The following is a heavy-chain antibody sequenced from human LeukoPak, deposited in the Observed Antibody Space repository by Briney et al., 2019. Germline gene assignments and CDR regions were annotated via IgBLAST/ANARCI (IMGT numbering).Heavy chain of an antibody. D-gene: IGHD3-3*01. V-gene: IGHV7-4-1*02. J-gene: IGHJ6*03. CDR1: GGTFSSYA. CDR3: ARGKYYDSWSGHRYYYMDV. Sequence: ASVKVSCKASGGTFSSYAISWVRQAPGQRLEWMGWINTDTGKPTYAQGFTRRFVFSLDTSVSTAYLQISSLQAEDTAVYYCARGKYYDSWSGHRYYYMDVWGKGTTVTVSS. CDR2: INTDTGKP.